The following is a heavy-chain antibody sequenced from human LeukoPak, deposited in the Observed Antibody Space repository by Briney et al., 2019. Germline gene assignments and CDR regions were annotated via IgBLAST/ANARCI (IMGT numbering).Heavy chain of an antibody. V-gene: IGHV1-18*01. J-gene: IGHJ4*02. Sequence: ASVKVSCKASGYTFTSYGISWVRQAPGQGLEWMGWISAYNGNTNYAQKLQGRVTMTTDTSTSTAYMELRSLRSDDTAVYYCARAGSASGWYTIFDYWGQGTLVTVSS. CDR2: ISAYNGNT. CDR3: ARAGSASGWYTIFDY. D-gene: IGHD6-19*01. CDR1: GYTFTSYG.